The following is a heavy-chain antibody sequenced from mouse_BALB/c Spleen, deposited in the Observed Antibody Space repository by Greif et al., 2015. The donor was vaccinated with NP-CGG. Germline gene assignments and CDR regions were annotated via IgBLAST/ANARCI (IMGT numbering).Heavy chain of an antibody. V-gene: IGHV5-4*02. CDR2: ISDGGSYT. J-gene: IGHJ1*01. CDR3: ARDGNYWYFDV. CDR1: GFTFSDYY. Sequence: EVMLVESGGGLVKPGGSLKLSCAASGFTFSDYYMYWVRQTPEKRLEWVATISDGGSYTYYPDSVKGRFTISRDNAKNNLYLQMSSLKSEDTAMYYCARDGNYWYFDVWVAGTTVTVSS. D-gene: IGHD2-1*01.